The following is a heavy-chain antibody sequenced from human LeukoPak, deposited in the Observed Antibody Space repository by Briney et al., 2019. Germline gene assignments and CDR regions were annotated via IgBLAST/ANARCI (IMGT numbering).Heavy chain of an antibody. J-gene: IGHJ6*02. D-gene: IGHD1-26*01. CDR2: INGDGGGT. V-gene: IGHV3-74*01. CDR1: RFTFTSYW. Sequence: GGSLRLSCAASRFTFTSYWMHWVRQAPGKGLVWVSRINGDGGGTNYADSVKGRFTISRDNAKNTLYLQMNSLRAEDTAVYYCAKPAYSGSTPVYGMDVWGQGTTVTVSS. CDR3: AKPAYSGSTPVYGMDV.